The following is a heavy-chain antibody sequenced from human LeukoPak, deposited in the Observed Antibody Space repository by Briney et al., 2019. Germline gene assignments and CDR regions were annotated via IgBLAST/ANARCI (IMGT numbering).Heavy chain of an antibody. Sequence: GGSLSLSCAASGFTVSSNYMSWVRQAPGKGLEWVSVIYSGGSTYYADSVKGRFTISRHNSKNTLYLQMNSLRAEDTAVYYCVTGYSLGFDYWGQGTLVTVSS. V-gene: IGHV3-53*04. CDR3: VTGYSLGFDY. J-gene: IGHJ4*02. D-gene: IGHD3-9*01. CDR1: GFTVSSNY. CDR2: IYSGGST.